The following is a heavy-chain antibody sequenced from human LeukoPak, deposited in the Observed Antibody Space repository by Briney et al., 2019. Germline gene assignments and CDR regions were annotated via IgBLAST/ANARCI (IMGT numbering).Heavy chain of an antibody. CDR1: GFTFSGYA. V-gene: IGHV3-48*03. J-gene: IGHJ4*02. D-gene: IGHD4-17*01. CDR3: AKSDPYGDSLIEI. Sequence: GGSLRLSCAASGFTFSGYATNWVRQAPGKGLEWLSHISSTGGTIYYADSVKGRLTVSRDNAKNSLYLQMNSLRAEDTAVYYCAKSDPYGDSLIEIWGQGALVTVSS. CDR2: ISSTGGTI.